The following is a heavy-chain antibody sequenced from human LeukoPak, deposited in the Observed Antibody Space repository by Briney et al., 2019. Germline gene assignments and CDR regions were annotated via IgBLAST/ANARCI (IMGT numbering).Heavy chain of an antibody. V-gene: IGHV3-7*01. CDR3: ARETLFYCDYDY. Sequence: GGSLRLSCAASGFTFSSYWMSWVRQAPGQGLEWVANIKQDGSEKYYVDSVKGRFTISRDNAKNSLYLQMNSLRAEDTAVYYCARETLFYCDYDYWGQGTLVTVPS. J-gene: IGHJ4*02. CDR1: GFTFSSYW. D-gene: IGHD4-17*01. CDR2: IKQDGSEK.